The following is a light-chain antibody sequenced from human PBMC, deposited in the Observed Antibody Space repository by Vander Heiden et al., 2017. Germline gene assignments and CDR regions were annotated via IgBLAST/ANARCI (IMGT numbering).Light chain of an antibody. CDR2: AAS. CDR1: QSIGSY. V-gene: IGKV1-39*01. J-gene: IGKJ1*01. Sequence: DIRLTQSPSSLSASVGDRVTITCRASQSIGSYLNWYKQKPGKAPKLLIYAASSLQSGVPSRFSGSGSGTGFTLTISSLQPEDFATYYCQQSYSTPRTFGQGTKVEIK. CDR3: QQSYSTPRT.